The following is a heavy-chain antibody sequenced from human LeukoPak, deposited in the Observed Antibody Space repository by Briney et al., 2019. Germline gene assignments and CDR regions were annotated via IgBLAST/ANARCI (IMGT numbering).Heavy chain of an antibody. CDR1: GFTFSSYS. J-gene: IGHJ4*02. V-gene: IGHV3-21*04. CDR2: SSSTSSYK. Sequence: GGSLRLSCAASGFTFSSYSMSWVRQAPGTGLEWVSSSSSTSSYKYYADSVKGRFTISRDNAKNSLYLQMNSLRAGDTAVYYCARDTSSWYLNFDYWGQGTLVTVSS. CDR3: ARDTSSWYLNFDY. D-gene: IGHD6-13*01.